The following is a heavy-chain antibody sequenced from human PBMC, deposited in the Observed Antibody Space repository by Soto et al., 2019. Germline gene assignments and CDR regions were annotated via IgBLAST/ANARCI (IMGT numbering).Heavy chain of an antibody. D-gene: IGHD6-13*01. Sequence: PGESLKISFAASGFTFSSYAMHWVRQAPGKGLEWVAVISYDGSNKYYADSVKGRFTISRDNSKNTLYLQMNSLRAEDTAVYYCARDGPIAAVFDYWGQGTLVTVSS. CDR2: ISYDGSNK. CDR1: GFTFSSYA. J-gene: IGHJ4*02. V-gene: IGHV3-30-3*01. CDR3: ARDGPIAAVFDY.